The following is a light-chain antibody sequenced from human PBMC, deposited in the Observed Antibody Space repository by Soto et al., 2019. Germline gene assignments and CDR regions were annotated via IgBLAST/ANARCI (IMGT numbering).Light chain of an antibody. CDR3: QHSQHHGDSPPLT. V-gene: IGKV3-11*02. J-gene: IGKJ4*01. CDR2: DAS. CDR1: QSVSYY. Sequence: EIVLTQSPATLSLSPGERSTLSCRASQSVSYYLAWYQQKPSQAPRLLIYDASSLATGVPDRLSGSGSGRDSTIAISRMETEHLAVYYCQHSQHHGDSPPLTFGRGTKVDIK.